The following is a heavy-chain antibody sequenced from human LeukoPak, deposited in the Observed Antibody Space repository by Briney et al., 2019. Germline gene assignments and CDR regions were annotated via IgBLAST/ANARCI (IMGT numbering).Heavy chain of an antibody. D-gene: IGHD6-6*01. Sequence: PGGSLRLYCEAPGFTFSSYNMNWVRQAPGKGLEWVSYISSDNIIIYYADSVKGRFTISRDNAKNSLYLQMNSLRAEDTAVYYCVATRSYGTFDFWGQGTMVTVSS. CDR1: GFTFSSYN. CDR3: VATRSYGTFDF. CDR2: ISSDNIII. J-gene: IGHJ3*01. V-gene: IGHV3-48*01.